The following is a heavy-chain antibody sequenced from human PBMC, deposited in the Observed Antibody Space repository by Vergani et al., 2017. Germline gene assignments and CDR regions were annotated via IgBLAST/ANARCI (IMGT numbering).Heavy chain of an antibody. CDR1: GGTFSSYT. CDR3: ARDRLYCSGCSCYPNWFDP. J-gene: IGHJ5*02. V-gene: IGHV1-69*08. D-gene: IGHD2-15*01. Sequence: QVQLVQSGAEVKKPGSSVKVSCKASGGTFSSYTISWVRQAPGQGLEWMGRIIPILGIANYAQKFQGRVTITADKSTSTAYMELSSLRSEDTAVYYCARDRLYCSGCSCYPNWFDPWGQGTLVTVSA. CDR2: IIPILGIA.